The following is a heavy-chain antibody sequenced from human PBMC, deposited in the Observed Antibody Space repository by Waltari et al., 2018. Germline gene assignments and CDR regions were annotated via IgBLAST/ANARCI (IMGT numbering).Heavy chain of an antibody. D-gene: IGHD1-26*01. V-gene: IGHV4-39*01. Sequence: QLQLQESGPGLVKPSETLSLTCTVSGGSISSSSYYWGWIRQPPGKGLEWIGSIYYSGSTYYNPSLKSRVTISVDTSKNQFSLKLSSVTAADTAVYYCARRMGATASYYFDYWGQGTLVTVSS. CDR2: IYYSGST. J-gene: IGHJ4*02. CDR3: ARRMGATASYYFDY. CDR1: GGSISSSSYY.